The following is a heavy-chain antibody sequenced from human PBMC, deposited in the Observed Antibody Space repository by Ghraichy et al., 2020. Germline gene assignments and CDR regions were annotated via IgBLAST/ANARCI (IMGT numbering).Heavy chain of an antibody. CDR1: GFTFSSYW. J-gene: IGHJ4*02. Sequence: GGSLRLSCAASGFTFSSYWRSWVRQAPGKGLEWVANIKEDGSYKDYVDSVKGRFTISRDNAKKSLCLQMDSLRAEDMAVYYCARDLAKGGATIEEDYWGQGTLVTVSS. CDR3: ARDLAKGGATIEEDY. V-gene: IGHV3-7*03. CDR2: IKEDGSYK. D-gene: IGHD1-26*01.